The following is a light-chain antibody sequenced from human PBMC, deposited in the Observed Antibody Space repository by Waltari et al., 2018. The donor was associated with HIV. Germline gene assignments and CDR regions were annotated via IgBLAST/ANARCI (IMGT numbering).Light chain of an antibody. CDR1: FSDIGSFP. V-gene: IGLV1-44*01. CDR3: AAWDDTLKSLL. CDR2: GN. Sequence: QAVLAQPPSVSGPPGQRVTISCSGSFSDIGSFPVSWYQQLPGTAPKLLLYGNQGLSGVPDRFSGSQSGTSASLAISGLQSEDEADFYCAAWDDTLKSLLFGGGTKLTVL. J-gene: IGLJ2*01.